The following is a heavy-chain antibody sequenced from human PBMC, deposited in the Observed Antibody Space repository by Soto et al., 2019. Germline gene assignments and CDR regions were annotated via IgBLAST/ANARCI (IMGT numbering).Heavy chain of an antibody. CDR1: GFAFSTSA. V-gene: IGHV1-58*03. CDR2: IVVGTADT. CDR3: AASTRSPHYSYGMDV. Sequence: QTQLLQSGPEVKKPGTSVKVSCRASGFAFSTSAVQWVRQARGQRLEWIGWIVVGTADTNYAQKFQERVTITTDSSTNTAYLELGSLRFDDTAVYYCAASTRSPHYSYGMDVWGQGTTVTVSS. J-gene: IGHJ6*02.